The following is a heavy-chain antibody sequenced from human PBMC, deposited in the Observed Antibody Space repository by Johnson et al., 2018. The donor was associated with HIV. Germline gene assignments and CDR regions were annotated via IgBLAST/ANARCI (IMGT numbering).Heavy chain of an antibody. CDR3: TTARNRLWSSSGWAGFWAFDI. Sequence: VQLVESGGVLARPGRSLRLSCPASGFTFGYYAMSWVRQAPGKGLEWVGRVKNKADGGTIDYAAFVKGRFIISRDDSKNTLYLQMNSLKTEDTAVYYCTTARNRLWSSSGWAGFWAFDIWGQGTMVTVSS. CDR2: VKNKADGGTI. CDR1: GFTFGYYA. V-gene: IGHV3-15*01. J-gene: IGHJ3*02. D-gene: IGHD6-19*01.